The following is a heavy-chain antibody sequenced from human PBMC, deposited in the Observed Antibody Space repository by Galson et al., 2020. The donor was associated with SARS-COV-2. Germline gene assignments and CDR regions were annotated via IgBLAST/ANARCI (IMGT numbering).Heavy chain of an antibody. CDR2: IVVGSGNT. CDR3: AAPSCSSTSCYDAFDI. V-gene: IGHV1-58*01. CDR1: GFTFTSSA. J-gene: IGHJ3*02. Sequence: SVKVSCKASGFTFTSSAVQWVRQARGQRLEWIGWIVVGSGNTNYAQKFQEKVTITRDMSTSTAYMELSSLRSEDTVVYYCAAPSCSSTSCYDAFDIWGQGTMVTVSS. D-gene: IGHD2-2*01.